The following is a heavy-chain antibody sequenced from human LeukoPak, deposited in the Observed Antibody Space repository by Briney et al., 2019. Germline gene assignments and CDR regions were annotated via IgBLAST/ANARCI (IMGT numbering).Heavy chain of an antibody. J-gene: IGHJ4*02. CDR3: ARGGGSSGYFYFDY. V-gene: IGHV4-31*03. CDR1: VGSISSGGYY. Sequence: SDTLSLTCTVSVGSISSGGYYWSWIRQHPGKGLEWIGYIYYSGSTYYNPSLKSRVTISIDTSQNQFSLKLSSVTAADTAVYYCARGGGSSGYFYFDYWGQGTLVTVSS. D-gene: IGHD3-22*01. CDR2: IYYSGST.